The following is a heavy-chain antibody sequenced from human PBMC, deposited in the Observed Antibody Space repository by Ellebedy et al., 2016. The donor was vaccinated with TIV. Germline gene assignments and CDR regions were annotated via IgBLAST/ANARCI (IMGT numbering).Heavy chain of an antibody. J-gene: IGHJ6*03. CDR1: GGSISSSSYY. CDR3: ARRTNSNHYYYYYYMDV. Sequence: SETLSLTXTVSGGSISSSSYYWGWIRQPPGKGLEWIGSIYYSGSTYYNPSLKSRVTISVDTSKNQFSLKLSSVTAADTAVYYCARRTNSNHYYYYYYMDVWGKGTTVTVSS. V-gene: IGHV4-39*01. D-gene: IGHD4-11*01. CDR2: IYYSGST.